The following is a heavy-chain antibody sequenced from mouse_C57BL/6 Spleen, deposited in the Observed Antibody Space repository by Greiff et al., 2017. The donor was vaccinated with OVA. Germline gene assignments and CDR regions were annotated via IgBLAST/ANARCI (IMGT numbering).Heavy chain of an antibody. CDR2: INPNNGGT. V-gene: IGHV1-26*01. CDR3: ARDYYGRAYFDY. D-gene: IGHD1-1*01. Sequence: EVQLQQSGPELVKPGASVKISCKASGYTFTDYYMTWVKQSHGKSLEWIGDINPNNGGTSYNQKFKGKATLTVDKSSSTAYMELRSLTSEDSAVYYCARDYYGRAYFDYWGQGTTLTVSS. CDR1: GYTFTDYY. J-gene: IGHJ2*01.